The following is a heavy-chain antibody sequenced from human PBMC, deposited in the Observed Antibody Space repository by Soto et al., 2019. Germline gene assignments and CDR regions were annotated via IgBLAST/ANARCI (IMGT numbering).Heavy chain of an antibody. CDR2: VSPNNGAT. J-gene: IGHJ4*02. CDR1: GYNFIAYY. CDR3: ERIERSASLAGD. Sequence: ASVKVSCKTSGYNFIAYYVHWVRQAPGQGLEWMGYVSPNNGATIYAQKFQGRVTLTRDTSISTAYMYLTRLTFDDTAIYYCERIERSASLAGDWGQGTQVTVSS. D-gene: IGHD2-2*01. V-gene: IGHV1-2*02.